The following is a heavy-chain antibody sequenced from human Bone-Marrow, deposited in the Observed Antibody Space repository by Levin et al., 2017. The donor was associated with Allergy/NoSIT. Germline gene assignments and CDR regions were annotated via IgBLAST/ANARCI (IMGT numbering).Heavy chain of an antibody. D-gene: IGHD3-9*01. Sequence: GGSLRLSCAASGFTFDDYTMHWVRQAPGKGLEWVSGITWNSGSVAYAESVKGRFIISRDNAKSTLFLEMNGLRVEDTALYYCTKGPYYEVLTGYYKPIAHWGQGTQVTVSS. V-gene: IGHV3-9*01. CDR1: GFTFDDYT. CDR2: ITWNSGSV. J-gene: IGHJ5*02. CDR3: TKGPYYEVLTGYYKPIAH.